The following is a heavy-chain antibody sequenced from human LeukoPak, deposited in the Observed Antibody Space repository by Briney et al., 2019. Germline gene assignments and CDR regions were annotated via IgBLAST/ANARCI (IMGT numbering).Heavy chain of an antibody. V-gene: IGHV1-2*02. D-gene: IGHD6-19*01. Sequence: GASVKASCKASGYTFTDYYMHWMRQAPGQGPEWMGWMNPNSGGTNYAQKFQGRVTMTRDTSITTAYMELSSLRSDDTAVYYCAPRRVAADKGFDYWGQGTLVTVSS. J-gene: IGHJ4*02. CDR1: GYTFTDYY. CDR2: MNPNSGGT. CDR3: APRRVAADKGFDY.